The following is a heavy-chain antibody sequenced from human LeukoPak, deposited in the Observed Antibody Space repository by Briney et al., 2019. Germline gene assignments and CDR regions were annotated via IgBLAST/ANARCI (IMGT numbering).Heavy chain of an antibody. D-gene: IGHD3-10*01. CDR2: ISPDNGNT. CDR1: GYTFSSYG. V-gene: IGHV1-18*01. CDR3: ARDYNYYGSGSYYNGFDP. J-gene: IGHJ5*02. Sequence: ASVKVSCKASGYTFSSYGISWVRQAPGQGLEWMGWISPDNGNTNYAQKLRGRVTITTDSSTSTAYMELRSMRSDDTAVYYCARDYNYYGSGSYYNGFDPWGQGTLVIVSS.